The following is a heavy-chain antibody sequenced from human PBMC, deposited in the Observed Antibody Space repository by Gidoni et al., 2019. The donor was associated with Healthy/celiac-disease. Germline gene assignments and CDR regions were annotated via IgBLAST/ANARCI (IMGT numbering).Heavy chain of an antibody. D-gene: IGHD2-2*01. CDR2: ISSSSSYI. V-gene: IGHV3-21*01. J-gene: IGHJ6*02. Sequence: EVQLVESGGGLVKPGGSLRLSCAASGFTFSSYSLTWVRQAPGKGLEWVSSISSSSSYIYYADSVKGRFTISRDNAKNSLYLQMNSLRAEDTAVYYCARDRGYCSSTSCYYYYGMDVWGQGTTVTVSS. CDR1: GFTFSSYS. CDR3: ARDRGYCSSTSCYYYYGMDV.